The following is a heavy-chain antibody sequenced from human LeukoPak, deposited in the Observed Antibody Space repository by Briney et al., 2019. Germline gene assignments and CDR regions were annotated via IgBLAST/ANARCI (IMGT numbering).Heavy chain of an antibody. V-gene: IGHV3-23*01. CDR1: GFTFSTYA. CDR2: IRGSGGST. Sequence: GGSLRLSCAASGFTFSTYAMSWVRQAPGKGLEWVSAIRGSGGSTYYANSVEGRFTISRDNSKNTLYLQMNSLRAEDTAIYYCAKATPIAAAGYFDFWGQGTLVTVSS. D-gene: IGHD6-13*01. J-gene: IGHJ4*02. CDR3: AKATPIAAAGYFDF.